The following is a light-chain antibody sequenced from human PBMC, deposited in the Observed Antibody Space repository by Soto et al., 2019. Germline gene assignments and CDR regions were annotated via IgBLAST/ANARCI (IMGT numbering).Light chain of an antibody. J-gene: IGLJ1*01. Sequence: QSALTQPASVSGSPGQSITISCTGTSSDIGGYNYVSWYQQYPGKAPKLMIYAVSNRPSGVSNRFSGSKSGNTASLTISGXXXXDEADYYCISYTSSSTRVFGTGTKLTVL. CDR3: ISYTSSSTRV. V-gene: IGLV2-14*01. CDR2: AVS. CDR1: SSDIGGYNY.